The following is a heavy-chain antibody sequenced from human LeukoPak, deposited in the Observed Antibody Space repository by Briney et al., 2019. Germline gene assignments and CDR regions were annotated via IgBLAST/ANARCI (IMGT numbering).Heavy chain of an antibody. CDR3: VGSSGWWGFDY. CDR2: ISGSGGTI. CDR1: GFTFSSYA. D-gene: IGHD6-19*01. Sequence: GGSLRLSCAASGFTFSSYAMNWVRQAPGKGLEWVSGISGSGGTIYYADSVKGRFTISRDNSKNTLYLQMNSLRAEDTAVYYCVGSSGWWGFDYWGQGTLVTVSS. J-gene: IGHJ4*02. V-gene: IGHV3-23*01.